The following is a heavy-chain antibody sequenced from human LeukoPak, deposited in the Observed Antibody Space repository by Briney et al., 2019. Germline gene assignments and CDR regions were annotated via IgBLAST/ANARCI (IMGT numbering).Heavy chain of an antibody. CDR3: ARIGYSSSSLDY. CDR2: INQDGSTK. V-gene: IGHV3-7*01. D-gene: IGHD6-6*01. Sequence: PGGSLRLSCAASGFTFSNYWMTWVRQAPGKGLEWVANINQDGSTKYYVDSVKGRFTISRDNAKNSVYLQVNSLTVEDTALYYCARIGYSSSSLDYWGQGTLVIVSS. J-gene: IGHJ4*02. CDR1: GFTFSNYW.